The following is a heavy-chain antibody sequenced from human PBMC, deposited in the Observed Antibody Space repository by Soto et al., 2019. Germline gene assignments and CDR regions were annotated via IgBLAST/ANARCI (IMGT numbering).Heavy chain of an antibody. CDR2: INAGNGNT. V-gene: IGHV1-3*01. Sequence: ASVKVSCKASGYTFTSYAMHWVRQAPGQRLEWMGWINAGNGNTKYSQKFQGRVTITRDTSASTAYMELSSLRSEDTAVYYCASVEMMTTVPTVDYFQHRGQGTLVTVSS. D-gene: IGHD4-17*01. CDR1: GYTFTSYA. J-gene: IGHJ1*01. CDR3: ASVEMMTTVPTVDYFQH.